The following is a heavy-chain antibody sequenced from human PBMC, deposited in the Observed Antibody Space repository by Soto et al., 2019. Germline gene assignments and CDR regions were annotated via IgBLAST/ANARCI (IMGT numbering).Heavy chain of an antibody. V-gene: IGHV1-18*01. CDR2: ISTYNGNT. Sequence: QVQLVQSGAEVKKPGASVKVSCKASGYIFTSHGISWVLQAPGQGLEWMGRISTYNGNTKDAQKLQGRVTMTTDTSASIADMELRSLRSDDTAVYYCARYNGQWLVSDWGQGTLVTVSS. CDR3: ARYNGQWLVSD. J-gene: IGHJ1*01. D-gene: IGHD6-19*01. CDR1: GYIFTSHG.